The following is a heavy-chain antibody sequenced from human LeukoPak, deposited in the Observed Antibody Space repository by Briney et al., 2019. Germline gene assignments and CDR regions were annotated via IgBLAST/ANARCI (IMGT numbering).Heavy chain of an antibody. J-gene: IGHJ3*02. D-gene: IGHD3-9*01. CDR1: GASISSSSYY. V-gene: IGHV4-39*07. CDR3: ARDAQYYDILTGVSTDAFDI. CDR2: IYYSGST. Sequence: PSETLSLTCTVSGASISSSSYYWGWIRQPPGKGLEWIGSIYYSGSTYYNPSLKSRVTISVDTSKNQFSLKLSSVTAADTAVYYCARDAQYYDILTGVSTDAFDIWGQGTMVTVSS.